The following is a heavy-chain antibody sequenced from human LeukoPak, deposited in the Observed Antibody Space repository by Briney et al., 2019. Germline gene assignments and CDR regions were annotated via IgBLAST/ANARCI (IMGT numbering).Heavy chain of an antibody. D-gene: IGHD4-17*01. CDR2: ISPSGGST. J-gene: IGHJ4*02. Sequence: ASVKISCKASGYSFSSHYLHWVRQAPGQGPEWMGVISPSGGSTTYAQKFQGRITVTRDMSTNTVYTDLTSLRSEDTAVYYCARDQVTPGTTTFDYWGQGTLVTVSS. CDR3: ARDQVTPGTTTFDY. CDR1: GYSFSSHY. V-gene: IGHV1-46*01.